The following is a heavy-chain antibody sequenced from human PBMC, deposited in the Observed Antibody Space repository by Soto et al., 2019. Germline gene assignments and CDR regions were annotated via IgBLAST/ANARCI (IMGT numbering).Heavy chain of an antibody. V-gene: IGHV3-48*01. CDR1: GFTFSSYS. CDR3: ARDDIPGRAVAIYGMDI. Sequence: PGGSLRLSCAAPGFTFSSYSMNWVRQAPGKGLEWVSHITSKSTTIKYADSVKGRFTISRDNSKNTLYLQMNSLRAEDTAVYYCARDDIPGRAVAIYGMDIWGQGTTVTVSS. J-gene: IGHJ6*02. D-gene: IGHD6-19*01. CDR2: ITSKSTTI.